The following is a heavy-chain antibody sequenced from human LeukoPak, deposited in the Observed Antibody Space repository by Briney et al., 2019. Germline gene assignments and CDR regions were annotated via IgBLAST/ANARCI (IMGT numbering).Heavy chain of an antibody. CDR1: GFTFTRYW. J-gene: IGHJ4*02. Sequence: GGSLRLSCAASGFTFTRYWMCWVRQAPGKGLEWVANIDQDGSEQYYLDSVEGRFTISRDNAKNSLYLQMDNLRAEDTAVYYCSNGIYSSSYWGRGTLVTASS. V-gene: IGHV3-7*01. CDR2: IDQDGSEQ. CDR3: SNGIYSSSY. D-gene: IGHD6-6*01.